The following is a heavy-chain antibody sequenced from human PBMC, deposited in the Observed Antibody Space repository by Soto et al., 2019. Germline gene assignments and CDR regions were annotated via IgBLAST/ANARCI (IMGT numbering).Heavy chain of an antibody. CDR1: GFTFSTYG. V-gene: IGHV3-33*06. CDR2: IWNYGFKT. CDR3: AKNRYSGSPYYFDY. J-gene: IGHJ4*02. Sequence: SLRLSCTASGFTFSTYGMHWVRQAPGKGLEWVAVIWNYGFKTNYADSVKGRFTISRDDFKNALYLQMNSLRADDTAVYYCAKNRYSGSPYYFDYWGQGTLLTVSS. D-gene: IGHD1-26*01.